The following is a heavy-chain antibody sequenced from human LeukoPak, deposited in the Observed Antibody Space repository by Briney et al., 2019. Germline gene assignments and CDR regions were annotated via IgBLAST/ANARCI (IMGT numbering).Heavy chain of an antibody. Sequence: ASVRVSCKASGYTFTSYDINWVRQATGQGLEWMGWMNPNSGNTGYAQKFQGRVTMTRNTSISTAYMELSSLRSEDTAVYYCATPVLGGDAFDIWGQGTMVTVSS. J-gene: IGHJ3*02. V-gene: IGHV1-8*01. CDR2: MNPNSGNT. CDR1: GYTFTSYD. CDR3: ATPVLGGDAFDI. D-gene: IGHD1-26*01.